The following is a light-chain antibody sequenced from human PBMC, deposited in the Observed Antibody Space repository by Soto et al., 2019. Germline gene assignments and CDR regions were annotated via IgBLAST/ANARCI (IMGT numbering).Light chain of an antibody. V-gene: IGLV4-60*02. CDR3: ETWDSNTYV. CDR1: SGHSSYI. Sequence: QSVLTQSSSASASLGSSVSLTCTLSSGHSSYIIAWHQQQPGKAPRYLMKLGGSGSYNKGSGVPDRFSGSSSGADRYLTISNLQFEDEADYYCETWDSNTYVFGTGTKLTVL. J-gene: IGLJ1*01. CDR2: LGGSGSY.